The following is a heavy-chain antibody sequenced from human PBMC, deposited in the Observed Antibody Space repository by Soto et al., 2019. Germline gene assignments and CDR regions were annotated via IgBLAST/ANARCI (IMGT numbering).Heavy chain of an antibody. Sequence: QVQLVQSGAEVKKPGASVKVSCKASGYTFTSYGISWVRQAPGQGLEWMGWISAYNGNTNYAQKLQGRVTMTTDTSTSTAYMELRSLRCDDTAVYYCARISPGDLAEGANWFDPWGQGTLVTVSS. V-gene: IGHV1-18*01. D-gene: IGHD2-15*01. CDR1: GYTFTSYG. CDR2: ISAYNGNT. J-gene: IGHJ5*02. CDR3: ARISPGDLAEGANWFDP.